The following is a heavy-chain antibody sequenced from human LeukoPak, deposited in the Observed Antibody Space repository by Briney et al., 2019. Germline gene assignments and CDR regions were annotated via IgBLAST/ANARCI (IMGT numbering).Heavy chain of an antibody. V-gene: IGHV3-7*01. J-gene: IGHJ4*02. CDR3: ARTSRSSSIDD. CDR2: INQGGSDK. CDR1: GFTFSNYW. Sequence: GGSLRLSCAASGFTFSNYWMSWVRQAPRKGREWVANINQGGSDKSYVDSVKGRFTTSRDNAKNSLYLEMNSLRVEDTAMYYCARTSRSSSIDDWGQGTLVTVSS. D-gene: IGHD2-15*01.